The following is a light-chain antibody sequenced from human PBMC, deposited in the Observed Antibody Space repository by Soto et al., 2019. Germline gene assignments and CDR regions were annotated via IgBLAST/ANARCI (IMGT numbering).Light chain of an antibody. V-gene: IGKV1-39*01. Sequence: SELSPAPCPRSASIGKRLTITCWASQTISNYLNWYQQKPGKAPNLLIFGASSLQDGVPSRFSGSGYGTDFTLTISRLQPEDFATYYCQQCYEIPLKFGQGTRLEIK. CDR2: GAS. J-gene: IGKJ5*01. CDR3: QQCYEIPLK. CDR1: QTISNY.